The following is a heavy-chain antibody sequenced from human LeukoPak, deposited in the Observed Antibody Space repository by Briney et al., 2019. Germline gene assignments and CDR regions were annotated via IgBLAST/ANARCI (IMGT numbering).Heavy chain of an antibody. V-gene: IGHV4-59*08. CDR2: IYYSGST. Sequence: SETLSLTCTVSGGSISSYYWSWIRQPPGKGLEWIGYIYYSGSTNYNPSLKSRVTISVDTSKNQFSLKLSSVTAADTAVYYCARGIDWGSQYWYFDLWGRGTLVTVSS. J-gene: IGHJ2*01. D-gene: IGHD7-27*01. CDR1: GGSISSYY. CDR3: ARGIDWGSQYWYFDL.